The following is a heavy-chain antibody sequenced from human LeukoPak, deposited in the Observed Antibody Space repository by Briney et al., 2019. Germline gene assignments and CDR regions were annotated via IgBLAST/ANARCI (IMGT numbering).Heavy chain of an antibody. J-gene: IGHJ4*02. CDR1: GDSINSSDYY. CDR3: ARHGNWGPFDY. V-gene: IGHV4-39*01. Sequence: PSETLSLTCNVSGDSINSSDYYWGWIRQPPGEGLEWIGTIYYTGSTYYKPYLKSRLTISVDSSKNQFSLNINSVIAADTGVYYCARHGNWGPFDYWGQGTLVTVSS. CDR2: IYYTGST. D-gene: IGHD7-27*01.